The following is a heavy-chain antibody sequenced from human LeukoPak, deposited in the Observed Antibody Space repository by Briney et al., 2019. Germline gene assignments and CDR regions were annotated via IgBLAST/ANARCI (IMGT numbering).Heavy chain of an antibody. CDR2: IYPGDSET. CDR3: TRSPRDGYHDSFDI. Sequence: GESLKISCKGSGYSFTTYWIAWVRQMPGEGLEWMGIIYPGDSETRYSPSFQGQVTISVDKSITTAYLQWGSLKASDTAMCYCTRSPRDGYHDSFDIWGQGTMVTVFS. D-gene: IGHD5-24*01. CDR1: GYSFTTYW. J-gene: IGHJ3*02. V-gene: IGHV5-51*01.